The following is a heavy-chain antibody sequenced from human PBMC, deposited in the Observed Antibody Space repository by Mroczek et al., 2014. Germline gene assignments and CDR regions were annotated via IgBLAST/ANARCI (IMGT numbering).Heavy chain of an antibody. CDR3: ARVVGATLTFDY. V-gene: IGHV4-61*02. D-gene: IGHD1-26*01. J-gene: IGHJ4*02. CDR1: GASISSGSYY. Sequence: QVQLQESGPGLVKPSQTLSLTCTVSGASISSGSYYWSWIRQPAGKGLEWIGRIYTSGSTNYNPSLKSRVTISIDTSKNQFSLKLSSVTAADTAVYYCARVVGATLTFDYWGQGTLVTVSS. CDR2: IYTSGST.